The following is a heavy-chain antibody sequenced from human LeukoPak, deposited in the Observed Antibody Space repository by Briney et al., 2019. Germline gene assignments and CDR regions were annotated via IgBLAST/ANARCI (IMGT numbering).Heavy chain of an antibody. D-gene: IGHD3-22*01. V-gene: IGHV1-8*03. CDR3: AREDYYDSGSNDY. CDR2: MNPHNGIT. J-gene: IGHJ4*02. CDR1: GYIFTSYD. Sequence: ASVKVSCKASGYIFTSYDINWVRQATGQGREWMGWMNPHNGITAYAQKFQGRVTISRNTSISTAYIELSSLRSENTAVYYGAREDYYDSGSNDYWGQGTLVTVSS.